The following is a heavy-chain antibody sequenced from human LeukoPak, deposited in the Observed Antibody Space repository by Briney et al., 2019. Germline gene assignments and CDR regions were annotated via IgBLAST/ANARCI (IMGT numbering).Heavy chain of an antibody. CDR1: GGSISSGDYY. J-gene: IGHJ4*02. D-gene: IGHD3-3*01. CDR2: IYYSGST. V-gene: IGHV4-30-4*08. CDR3: ARAYDFWSGYYGY. Sequence: SETLSLTCTVSGGSISSGDYYWSWIRQPPGKGLEWIGYIYYSGSTYYNPSLKSRVTISVDTSKNQFSLKLSSVTAADTAVYYCARAYDFWSGYYGYWGQGTLVTVSS.